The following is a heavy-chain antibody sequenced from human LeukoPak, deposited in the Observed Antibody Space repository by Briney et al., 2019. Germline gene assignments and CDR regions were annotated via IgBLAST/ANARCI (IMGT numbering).Heavy chain of an antibody. V-gene: IGHV4-59*01. D-gene: IGHD3-9*01. J-gene: IGHJ4*02. Sequence: PSETLSLTCTVSGGSISSYYWSWIRQPPGKGLEWIGYIFYSGSTNYNPSLKSRVTISVDTSKNQFSLKLTSVTAADTAVHYCAAAPHLTGYYMWGQGALVTVSS. CDR3: AAAPHLTGYYM. CDR2: IFYSGST. CDR1: GGSISSYY.